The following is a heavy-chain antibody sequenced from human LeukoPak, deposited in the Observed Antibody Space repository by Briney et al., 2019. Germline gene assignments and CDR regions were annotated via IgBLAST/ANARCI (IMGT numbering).Heavy chain of an antibody. CDR3: AKGRPEGGYSYDPDY. CDR1: GFTFSSYG. D-gene: IGHD5-18*01. CDR2: ISYDGSNK. V-gene: IGHV3-30*18. Sequence: GGSLGLSCAASGFTFSSYGMHWVRQAPGKGLEWVAVISYDGSNKYYADSVKGRFTISRDNSKNTLYLQMNSLRAEDTAVYYCAKGRPEGGYSYDPDYWGQGTLVTVSS. J-gene: IGHJ4*02.